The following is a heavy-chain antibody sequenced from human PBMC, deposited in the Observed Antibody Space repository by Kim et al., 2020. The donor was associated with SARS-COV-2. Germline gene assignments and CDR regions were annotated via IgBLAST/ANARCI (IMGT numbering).Heavy chain of an antibody. V-gene: IGHV4-59*13. CDR2: IYYSGST. J-gene: IGHJ6*02. CDR1: GGSISSYY. CDR3: ARDGIAVAGTIYYGMDV. Sequence: SETLSLTCTVSGGSISSYYWSWIRQPPGKGLEWIGYIYYSGSTNYNPSLKSRVTISVDTSKNQFSLKLSSVTAADTAVYYCARDGIAVAGTIYYGMDVWGHGTTVTVSS. D-gene: IGHD6-19*01.